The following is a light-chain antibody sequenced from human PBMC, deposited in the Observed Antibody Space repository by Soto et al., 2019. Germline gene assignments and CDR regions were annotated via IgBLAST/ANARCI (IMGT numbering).Light chain of an antibody. Sequence: VLSKSPCTLSLYPGERATLSCRASQSVSSSYLAWYQQKPGPAPRLLIYGASNRATGIPDRFSGSGSGTNFTRTIGRLGTEDLAAYSSLQSCSSDTSGQRT. J-gene: IGKJ1*01. CDR1: QSVSSSY. CDR2: GAS. V-gene: IGKV3-20*01. CDR3: LQSCSSDT.